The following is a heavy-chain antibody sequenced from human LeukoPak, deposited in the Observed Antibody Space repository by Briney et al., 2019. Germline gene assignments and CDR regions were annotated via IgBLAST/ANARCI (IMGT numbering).Heavy chain of an antibody. J-gene: IGHJ4*02. V-gene: IGHV4-34*01. CDR1: GESFSGYY. CDR2: INHSGST. Sequence: SETLSLTCAVYGESFSGYYWSWIRQPPGKGLEWIGEINHSGSTNYNPSLKSRVTISVDTSKNQFSLKLSSVTAADTAVYYCARVRGRGCTSWLDYWGQGTLVTVSS. CDR3: ARVRGRGCTSWLDY. D-gene: IGHD2-2*01.